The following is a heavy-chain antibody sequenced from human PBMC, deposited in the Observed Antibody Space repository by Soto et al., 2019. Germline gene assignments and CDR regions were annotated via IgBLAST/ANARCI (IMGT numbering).Heavy chain of an antibody. CDR1: GYSFISYW. CDR3: ARGAGTTNFYX. V-gene: IGHV5-51*01. CDR2: IYPSDSDT. J-gene: IGHJ4*02. Sequence: GEALKISCKASGYSFISYWIGWVRQMPGKGMEWMGIIYPSDSDTRYRTSFQGQVTISADKSISTAYLQWSSLKASDTAMYYCARGAGTTNFYXWGLGTLFTVSX. D-gene: IGHD1-7*01.